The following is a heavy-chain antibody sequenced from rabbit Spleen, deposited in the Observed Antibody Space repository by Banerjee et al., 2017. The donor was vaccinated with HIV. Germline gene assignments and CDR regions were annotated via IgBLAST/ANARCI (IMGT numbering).Heavy chain of an antibody. CDR3: ARDGAGGSYFAL. CDR2: IYNGDGRT. Sequence: QEQLEESGGGLVKPEGSLTLTCKASGFSFSSSYYMCWVRQAPGKGLEWIACIYNGDGRTYYASWVNGRFSISRENAQNTVFLQMTSLTAADTATYFCARDGAGGSYFALWGPGTLVTVS. V-gene: IGHV1S47*01. CDR1: GFSFSSSYY. J-gene: IGHJ4*01. D-gene: IGHD8-1*01.